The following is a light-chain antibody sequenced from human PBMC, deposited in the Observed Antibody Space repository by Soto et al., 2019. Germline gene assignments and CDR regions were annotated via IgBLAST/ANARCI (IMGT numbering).Light chain of an antibody. V-gene: IGKV3D-15*01. Sequence: EIVLTQCPATLSLSPCERATLSCRASQSVSSSYLAWYQQKPGQAPRLLIYGASSRATGIRDRFSGSGSGTEFTLTISSLQSEDFAVYSCQQYNNWPPWTLGQGTKVDIK. CDR1: QSVSSSY. J-gene: IGKJ1*01. CDR3: QQYNNWPPWT. CDR2: GAS.